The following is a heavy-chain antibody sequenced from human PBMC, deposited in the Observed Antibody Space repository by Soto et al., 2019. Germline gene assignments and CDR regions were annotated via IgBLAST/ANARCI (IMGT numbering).Heavy chain of an antibody. J-gene: IGHJ6*02. CDR2: IYYSGST. CDR1: GGSVSSGSYY. D-gene: IGHD6-25*01. Sequence: PSETLSLTCTVSGGSVSSGSYYWSWIRQPPGKGLEWIGYIYYSGSTNYNPSLKSRVTISVDTSKNQFSLKLSSVTAADTAVYYCARESGPIAAVGRGLYYYYGMDVWGQGTTVTVSS. V-gene: IGHV4-61*01. CDR3: ARESGPIAAVGRGLYYYYGMDV.